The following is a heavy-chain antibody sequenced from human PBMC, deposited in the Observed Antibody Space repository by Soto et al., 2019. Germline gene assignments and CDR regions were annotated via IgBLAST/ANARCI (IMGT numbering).Heavy chain of an antibody. D-gene: IGHD1-7*01. CDR3: ARDTNNWNYTSFRYYYYGMDV. J-gene: IGHJ6*02. Sequence: QVQLQESGPGLVKPSQTLSLTCTVSGGSISSGGYYWSWIRQHPGKGLEWIGYISYSGSTYYNPSVKSRVTISVDTSKNQFSLKLSSVTAADTAVYYCARDTNNWNYTSFRYYYYGMDVWGQGTTVTVSS. CDR1: GGSISSGGYY. CDR2: ISYSGST. V-gene: IGHV4-31*03.